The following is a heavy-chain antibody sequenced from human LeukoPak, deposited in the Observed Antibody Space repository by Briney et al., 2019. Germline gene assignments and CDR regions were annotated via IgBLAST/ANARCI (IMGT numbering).Heavy chain of an antibody. CDR3: ATMGEQWLLKDI. D-gene: IGHD6-19*01. J-gene: IGHJ3*02. CDR2: IKQDGSER. V-gene: IGHV3-7*01. CDR1: GFTFSSYW. Sequence: PGGSLRLSCAASGFTFSSYWMSWVRQAPGKGLEWVANIKQDGSERYYVDSVKGRFTISRDNAKNSLYLQMNSLRAVDTAVYYCATMGEQWLLKDIWGQGTMVIVSS.